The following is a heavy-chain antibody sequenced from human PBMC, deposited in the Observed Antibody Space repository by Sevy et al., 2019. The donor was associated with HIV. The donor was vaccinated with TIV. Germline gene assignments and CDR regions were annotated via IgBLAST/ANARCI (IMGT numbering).Heavy chain of an antibody. CDR2: ISYDGNNK. V-gene: IGHV3-30*18. D-gene: IGHD3-10*01. CDR1: GFTFSSYA. CDR3: AKDHNLWSEGGFLHH. Sequence: GESLKISCAASGFTFSSYAIHWVRQTPGNGLEWVAVISYDGNNKYYADSVKGRFTVSRDNSKNTLYAQMNSLRAEDTAVYYCAKDHNLWSEGGFLHHWGQGTLVTVSS. J-gene: IGHJ1*01.